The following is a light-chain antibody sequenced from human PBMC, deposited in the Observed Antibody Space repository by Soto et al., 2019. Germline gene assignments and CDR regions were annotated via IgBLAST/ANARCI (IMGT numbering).Light chain of an antibody. CDR3: SSYAGSNNFDVV. CDR2: EVS. V-gene: IGLV2-8*01. J-gene: IGLJ2*01. CDR1: SSDVGGYNY. Sequence: QSVLTQPPSASGSPGQSVTISCTGTSSDVGGYNYVSWYQQHPGKAPKLMIYEVSKRPSGVPDRFSGSKSGNTASLTVSGLQAEDEGDYYCSSYAGSNNFDVVFGGGTKLTGL.